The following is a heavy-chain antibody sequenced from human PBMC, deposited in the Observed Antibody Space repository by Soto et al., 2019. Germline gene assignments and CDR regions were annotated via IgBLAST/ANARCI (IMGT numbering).Heavy chain of an antibody. CDR3: ARGGQNFDY. CDR2: IYYSGST. V-gene: IGHV4-59*01. CDR1: GCSISSYY. Sequence: PSETLSLTCTVSGCSISSYYWSWIRQPPGKGLEWIGYIYYSGSTNYNPSLKSRVTISVDTSKNQFSLKLSSVTAADTAVCYCARGGQNFDYWGQGALVTVSS. J-gene: IGHJ4*02. D-gene: IGHD3-16*01.